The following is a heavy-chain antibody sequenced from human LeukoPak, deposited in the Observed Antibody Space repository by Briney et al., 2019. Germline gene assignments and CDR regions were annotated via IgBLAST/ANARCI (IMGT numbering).Heavy chain of an antibody. Sequence: ASVKVSCKASGYTFTSYGISWVRQAPGQGLEWMGWISAYNGNTNSAQKLQGRVTMTTDTSTSTAYMELRSLRSDDTAVYYCARTYYYDSSGYTAFDYWGQGTLVTVSS. CDR3: ARTYYYDSSGYTAFDY. D-gene: IGHD3-22*01. J-gene: IGHJ4*02. V-gene: IGHV1-18*01. CDR2: ISAYNGNT. CDR1: GYTFTSYG.